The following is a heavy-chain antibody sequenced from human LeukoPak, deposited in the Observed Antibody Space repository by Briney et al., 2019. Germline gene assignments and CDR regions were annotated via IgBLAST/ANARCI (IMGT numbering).Heavy chain of an antibody. D-gene: IGHD3-3*01. J-gene: IGHJ4*02. CDR1: GYTLTELS. CDR3: ATRTWRGDDFWSGYPPHNFDY. V-gene: IGHV1-24*01. CDR2: FDPKDGET. Sequence: VASVKVSCKVSGYTLTELSMHWVRQAPGKGLEWMGGFDPKDGETIYAQKFQGRVTMTEDTSTDTAYMELSSLRSEDTAVYYCATRTWRGDDFWSGYPPHNFDYWGQGTLVTVSS.